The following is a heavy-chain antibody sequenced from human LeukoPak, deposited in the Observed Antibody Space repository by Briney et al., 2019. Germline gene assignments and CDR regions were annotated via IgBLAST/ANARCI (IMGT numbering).Heavy chain of an antibody. CDR2: IYYSGST. J-gene: IGHJ4*02. CDR1: GGSISSYY. V-gene: IGHV4-59*12. D-gene: IGHD2-2*01. Sequence: PETLSLTCTVSGGSISSYYWSWIRQPPGKGLEWIGYIYYSGSTNYNPSLKSRVTISVDTSKNQFSLKLSSVTAADTAVYYCARDRGPPYQPLLVYFDYWGQGTLVTVSS. CDR3: ARDRGPPYQPLLVYFDY.